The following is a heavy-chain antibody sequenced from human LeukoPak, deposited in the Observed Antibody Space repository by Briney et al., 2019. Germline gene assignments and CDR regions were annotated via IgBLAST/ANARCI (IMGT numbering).Heavy chain of an antibody. J-gene: IGHJ6*04. D-gene: IGHD3-10*01. V-gene: IGHV3-48*03. CDR1: GFTFSSYE. CDR3: ARDWVTMVRTNYYYYGMDV. CDR2: ISSSGSTI. Sequence: PGGSLRLSCAASGFTFSSYEMNWVRQAPGKGLEWVSYISSSGSTIYYADPVKGRFTISRDNAKNSLYLQMNSLRAEDTAVYYCARDWVTMVRTNYYYYGMDVWGKGTTVTVSS.